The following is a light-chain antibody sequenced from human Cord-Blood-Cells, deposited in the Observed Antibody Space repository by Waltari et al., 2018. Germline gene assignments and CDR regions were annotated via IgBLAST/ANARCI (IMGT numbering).Light chain of an antibody. Sequence: QSDLTQPATVSGSHRQSITIPCTGTSSDVGGYNYVSWYQQHPGKAPKLMIYEVSKRPSGVSNRFSGSKSGNTASLTISGLQAEDEADYYCSSYTSSSTPLYVFGTGTKVTVL. CDR1: SSDVGGYNY. CDR3: SSYTSSSTPLYV. V-gene: IGLV2-14*01. J-gene: IGLJ1*01. CDR2: EVS.